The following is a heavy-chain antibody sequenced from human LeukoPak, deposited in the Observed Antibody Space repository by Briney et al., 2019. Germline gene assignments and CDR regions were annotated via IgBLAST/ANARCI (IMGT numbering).Heavy chain of an antibody. V-gene: IGHV3-21*06. CDR3: ARDPYNGGYGDSYYYYMDV. Sequence: GSLSLSCAVSVCTFSTYNMNWVRQAPGKGLEWVSSITSSSRYTFYADSVNGRFTISRDNAKNSLYLQMNSLRGEDTAIYYCARDPYNGGYGDSYYYYMDVWGKGTTVSIPS. J-gene: IGHJ6*03. CDR2: ITSSSRYT. D-gene: IGHD1-26*01. CDR1: VCTFSTYN.